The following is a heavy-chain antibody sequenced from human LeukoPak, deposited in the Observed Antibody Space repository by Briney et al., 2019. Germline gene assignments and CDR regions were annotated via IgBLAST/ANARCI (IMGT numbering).Heavy chain of an antibody. CDR3: VREEMPGKFDY. D-gene: IGHD1-26*01. Sequence: PSETLSLTCAVSGDSINSSSWWSWVRQPPGKGLQWNGEIYHSGSTNYNPSLKSRVTISIDKSKNQFSLKLSSVTAADTAMYFCVREEMPGKFDYWGQGILVTVSS. CDR2: IYHSGST. J-gene: IGHJ4*02. CDR1: GDSINSSSW. V-gene: IGHV4-4*02.